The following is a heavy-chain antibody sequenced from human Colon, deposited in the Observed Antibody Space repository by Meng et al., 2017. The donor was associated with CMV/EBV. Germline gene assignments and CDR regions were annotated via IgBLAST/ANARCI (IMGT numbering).Heavy chain of an antibody. D-gene: IGHD3-3*01. CDR2: INKDGSVK. J-gene: IGHJ4*02. CDR3: ARLLIYDFWSGFDY. Sequence: GGSLRLSCAASGFTFSNFWMSWVRQAPGKGLEWVGNINKDGSVKYYVDSVKGRFTISRDNAKNSLYLQMNSLRAEDTAVYYCARLLIYDFWSGFDYWGQGTLVTVSS. V-gene: IGHV3-7*01. CDR1: GFTFSNFW.